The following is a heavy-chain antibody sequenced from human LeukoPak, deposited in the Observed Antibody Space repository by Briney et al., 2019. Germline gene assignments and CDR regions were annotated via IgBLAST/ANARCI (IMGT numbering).Heavy chain of an antibody. Sequence: GASVKVSCKASGGTFSSYAISWVRQAPGQGLEWMGRIIPIFGTANYAQKFQGRVTITTDESTSTAYKELSSLRSEDTAVYYCARDLVLAYGDYLRSDYWGQGTLVTVSS. CDR1: GGTFSSYA. CDR3: ARDLVLAYGDYLRSDY. D-gene: IGHD4-17*01. CDR2: IIPIFGTA. J-gene: IGHJ4*02. V-gene: IGHV1-69*05.